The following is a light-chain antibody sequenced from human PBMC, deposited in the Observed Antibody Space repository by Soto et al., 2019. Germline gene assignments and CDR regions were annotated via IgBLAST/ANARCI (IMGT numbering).Light chain of an antibody. V-gene: IGKV1-5*01. CDR2: GAS. Sequence: DIQMTQSPSTLSASVGDRFTITCRASESMSNCLAWYQQKPGKAPKLLISGASSLQSGVPSRFSGSASGPEFTLTISSLQPDDIATYYCQQCHRYLTFGQGTKVDIK. CDR3: QQCHRYLT. J-gene: IGKJ1*01. CDR1: ESMSNC.